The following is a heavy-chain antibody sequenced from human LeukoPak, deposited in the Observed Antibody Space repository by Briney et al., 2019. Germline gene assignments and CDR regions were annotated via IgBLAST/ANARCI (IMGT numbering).Heavy chain of an antibody. V-gene: IGHV3-48*03. J-gene: IGHJ3*02. D-gene: IGHD2-8*01. Sequence: PGGSLRLSCAASGFTFSSYEMNWVRQAPGKGLEWVSYISDSDSTKYYADSVKGRFTISRDNAKNSLYLQMNSLRAEDTAVYHCTRERMNAFDIWGQGTMVTVSS. CDR1: GFTFSSYE. CDR2: ISDSDSTK. CDR3: TRERMNAFDI.